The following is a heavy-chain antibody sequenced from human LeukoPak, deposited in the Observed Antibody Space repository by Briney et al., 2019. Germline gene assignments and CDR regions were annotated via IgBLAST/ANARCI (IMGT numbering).Heavy chain of an antibody. CDR1: GFIFYDYG. Sequence: GGSLRLSCAASGFIFYDYGMTWVRHAPGEGREWVSDINWNGYNTAYGGSVKGRFTISRDNAKNSLFLKMNSLSAEDTVLYYCGRPYESRDYYDGMDVWGQGTTVSVSS. J-gene: IGHJ6*02. V-gene: IGHV3-20*04. CDR2: INWNGYNT. CDR3: GRPYESRDYYDGMDV. D-gene: IGHD3-22*01.